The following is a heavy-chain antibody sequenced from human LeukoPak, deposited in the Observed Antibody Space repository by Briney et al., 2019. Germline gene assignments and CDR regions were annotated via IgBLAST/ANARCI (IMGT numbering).Heavy chain of an antibody. J-gene: IGHJ4*02. V-gene: IGHV1-69*05. Sequence: SVKVSCKASGGTFFSYAISWVRQAPGQGLEWMGRIIPIFGTANYAQKFHGRVTITTDESTSTAYVELSSLRSEDTAVYYCAREDCSRSTSCYEGYFDYWGQGTLVTVSS. D-gene: IGHD2-2*01. CDR3: AREDCSRSTSCYEGYFDY. CDR1: GGTFFSYA. CDR2: IIPIFGTA.